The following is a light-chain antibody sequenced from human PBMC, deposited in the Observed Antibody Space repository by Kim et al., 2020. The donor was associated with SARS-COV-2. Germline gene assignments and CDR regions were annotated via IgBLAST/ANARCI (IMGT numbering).Light chain of an antibody. CDR1: SSDVGGYNY. CDR3: CSYAGSYTFYV. V-gene: IGLV2-11*01. CDR2: DVS. Sequence: QEVTSSCPGTSSDVGGYNYVSWYQQHPGKAPKLMIYDVSKRPSGVPDRFSGSKSGNTASLTISGLQAEDEADYYCCSYAGSYTFYVFGTGTKVTVL. J-gene: IGLJ1*01.